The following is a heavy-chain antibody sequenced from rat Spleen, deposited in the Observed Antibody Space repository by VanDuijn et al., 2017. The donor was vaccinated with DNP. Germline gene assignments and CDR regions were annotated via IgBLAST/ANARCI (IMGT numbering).Heavy chain of an antibody. V-gene: IGHV2-6*01. J-gene: IGHJ3*01. CDR3: SSPYTYYPFAY. CDR2: IASGGNT. CDR1: GFSLTSYT. Sequence: QVQLKESGPGLVQPSQTLSLTCTVSGFSLTSYTVSWVRQPPGKGLEWIAAIASGGNTFYNSVLKSRLSISRDTSKSQVFLKMNSLQTEDTAIYFCSSPYTYYPFAYWGQGTLVTVSS. D-gene: IGHD1-9*01.